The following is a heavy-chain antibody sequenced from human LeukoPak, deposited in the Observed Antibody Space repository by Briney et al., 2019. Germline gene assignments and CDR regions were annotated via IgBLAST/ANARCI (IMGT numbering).Heavy chain of an antibody. CDR3: ASTAYDSSGYFP. Sequence: SETLSLTCTVSGGSISSYYWSWIRQPPGKGLEWIGYIYYSGSTNNNPSLKSRVTISVDTSKNQFSLKLSSVTAADTAVYYCASTAYDSSGYFPWGQGTLVTVSS. J-gene: IGHJ5*02. CDR2: IYYSGST. V-gene: IGHV4-59*01. D-gene: IGHD3-22*01. CDR1: GGSISSYY.